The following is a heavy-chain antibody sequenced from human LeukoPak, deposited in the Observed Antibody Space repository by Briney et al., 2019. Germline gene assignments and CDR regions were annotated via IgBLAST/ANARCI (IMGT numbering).Heavy chain of an antibody. CDR3: ARDLNYGGNSVGDYYYYYMDV. V-gene: IGHV6-1*01. D-gene: IGHD4-23*01. CDR2: TYYRSKWYN. CDR1: GDSVSSNSAA. J-gene: IGHJ6*03. Sequence: SQTLSLTCAISGDSVSSNSAAWNWIRQSPSRGLEWLGRTYYRSKWYNDYAVSVKSRITINPDTSKNQFSLQLNSVTPEDTAVYYCARDLNYGGNSVGDYYYYYMDVWGKGTTVTVSS.